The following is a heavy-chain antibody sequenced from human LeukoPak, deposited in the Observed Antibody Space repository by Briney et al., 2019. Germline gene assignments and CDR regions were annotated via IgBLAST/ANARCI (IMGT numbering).Heavy chain of an antibody. V-gene: IGHV3-23*01. J-gene: IGHJ4*02. Sequence: GGSLRLSCAASGFTFSSYAMSWVRQAPGKGLEWVSAISGSGGSTYYADSVKGQSTISRDNSKNTLYLQMNSLRAEDTAVYYCARTMYSTPDYFDYWGQGTLVTVSS. CDR3: ARTMYSTPDYFDY. CDR1: GFTFSSYA. CDR2: ISGSGGST. D-gene: IGHD6-13*01.